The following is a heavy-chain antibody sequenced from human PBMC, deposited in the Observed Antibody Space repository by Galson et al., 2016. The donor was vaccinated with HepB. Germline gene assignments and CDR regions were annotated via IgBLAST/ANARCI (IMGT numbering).Heavy chain of an antibody. J-gene: IGHJ4*02. CDR3: AKERLVRRIFDH. D-gene: IGHD1-1*01. V-gene: IGHV3-23*01. CDR2: ISTRRTT. Sequence: SLRLSCAASGFVFSNFGLSWVRQAPGKGLEWVASISTRRTTNYSDSVQGRFTISRDNSNNTLYLQMNGLRAEDTAVYYCAKERLVRRIFDHWGQGTLLTVS. CDR1: GFVFSNFG.